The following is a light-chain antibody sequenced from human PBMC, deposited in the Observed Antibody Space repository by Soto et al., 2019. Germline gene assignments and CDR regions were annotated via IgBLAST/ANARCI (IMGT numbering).Light chain of an antibody. J-gene: IGKJ4*01. Sequence: EIVLTHSPAILSLSTGDTVTLSCRASQTVSNYLTWYPQKPGQAPRLLIYDTSKSAAGILARFSGGGSGTDFTLTISSLEPEDFAVYYCQQRSSWPLFGGGTKVDIK. CDR1: QTVSNY. CDR2: DTS. CDR3: QQRSSWPL. V-gene: IGKV3-11*01.